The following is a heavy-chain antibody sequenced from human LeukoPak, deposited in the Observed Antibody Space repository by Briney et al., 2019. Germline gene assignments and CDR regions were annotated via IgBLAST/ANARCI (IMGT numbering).Heavy chain of an antibody. CDR2: VSNNGRTT. D-gene: IGHD7-27*01. Sequence: GGSLRLPCAGSGFIFSNYGIHWVRQAPGKGLEWVTVVSNNGRTTYYADSVKGRFTISRDNSKNTLYLQMNSLRAEDTAVYYCAKEIWGPIGDYWGQGTLVTVSS. V-gene: IGHV3-30*18. CDR3: AKEIWGPIGDY. CDR1: GFIFSNYG. J-gene: IGHJ4*02.